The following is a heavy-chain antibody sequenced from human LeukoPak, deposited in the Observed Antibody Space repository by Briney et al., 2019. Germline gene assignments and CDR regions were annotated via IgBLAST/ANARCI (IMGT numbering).Heavy chain of an antibody. CDR1: GGSITSYY. Sequence: SETLSLTCTVSGGSITSYYWSWIRQPPGKGLEWIGNIYDRGSTKYNPSLKSRVTISVDTSKNQFSLRLSSVTAADTAVYYCARGRTFDNWGQGTLVTVSS. V-gene: IGHV4-59*01. CDR3: ARGRTFDN. CDR2: IYDRGST. J-gene: IGHJ4*02.